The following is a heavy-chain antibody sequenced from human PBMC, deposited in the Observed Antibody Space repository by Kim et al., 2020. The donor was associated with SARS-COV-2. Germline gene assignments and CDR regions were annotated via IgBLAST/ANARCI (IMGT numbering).Heavy chain of an antibody. CDR2: ISYDGSNK. V-gene: IGHV3-30*18. CDR1: GFTFSSYG. J-gene: IGHJ4*02. CDR3: AKAVRGITMIVVV. D-gene: IGHD3-22*01. Sequence: GGSLRLSCAASGFTFSSYGMHWVRQAPGKGLEWVAVISYDGSNKYYADSVKGRFTISRDNSKNTLYLQMNSLRAEDTAVYYCAKAVRGITMIVVVWGQGTLVTVSS.